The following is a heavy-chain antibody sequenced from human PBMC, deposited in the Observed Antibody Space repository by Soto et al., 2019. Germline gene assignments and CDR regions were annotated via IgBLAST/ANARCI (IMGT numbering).Heavy chain of an antibody. J-gene: IGHJ4*02. D-gene: IGHD2-21*02. Sequence: PGESLKISCKGSGYSFTSYWISWVRQMPGKGLEWMGRIDPSDSYTNYSPSFQGHVTISADKSISTAYLQWSSLKASDTAMYYCARVEVVTVPFDYWGQGTLVTVSS. V-gene: IGHV5-10-1*01. CDR1: GYSFTSYW. CDR3: ARVEVVTVPFDY. CDR2: IDPSDSYT.